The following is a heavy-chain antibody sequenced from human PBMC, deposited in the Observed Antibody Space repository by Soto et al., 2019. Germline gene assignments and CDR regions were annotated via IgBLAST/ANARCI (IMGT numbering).Heavy chain of an antibody. V-gene: IGHV4-34*01. CDR2: INYSGST. CDR3: ARRNYFYALDV. J-gene: IGHJ6*02. CDR1: GGSFRGYY. Sequence: PSWSLSLTCAVCGGSFRGYYGGLVRQPPGKGLEWVGEINYSGSTNYNPSLKRRVTISVDTSKNQVSLKVTSVTAADTAMYYCARRNYFYALDVWGQGTTVTLSS.